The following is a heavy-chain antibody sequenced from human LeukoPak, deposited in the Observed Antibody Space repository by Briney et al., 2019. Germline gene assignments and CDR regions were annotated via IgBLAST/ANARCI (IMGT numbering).Heavy chain of an antibody. CDR1: GGTFSSYA. J-gene: IGHJ4*02. V-gene: IGHV1-69*13. CDR3: ARCYYYDSSALGYDD. D-gene: IGHD3-22*01. Sequence: SVKVSCKASGGTFSSYAISWVRQAPGQGLEWMGGIIPIFGTANYAQKFQGRVTITADESTSTAYMELSSLRSEDTAVYYCARCYYYDSSALGYDDWGQGTLVTVSS. CDR2: IIPIFGTA.